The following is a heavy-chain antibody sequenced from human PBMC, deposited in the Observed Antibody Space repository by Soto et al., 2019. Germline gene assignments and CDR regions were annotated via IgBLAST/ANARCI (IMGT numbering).Heavy chain of an antibody. D-gene: IGHD4-17*01. CDR2: IIPIFGTA. CDR1: GGTFSSYA. Sequence: QVQLVQSGAEVKKPGSLVKVSCKASGGTFSSYAISWVRQAPGQGLEWMGGIIPIFGTANYAQKFQGRVTITADESTSTAYMGLSSLRSEDTAVDYCARLGGDDYGDYSDYWGQGTLVTVSS. V-gene: IGHV1-69*01. J-gene: IGHJ4*02. CDR3: ARLGGDDYGDYSDY.